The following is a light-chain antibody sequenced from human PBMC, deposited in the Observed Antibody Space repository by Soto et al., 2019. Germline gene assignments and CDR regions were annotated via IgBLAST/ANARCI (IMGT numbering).Light chain of an antibody. Sequence: QSVLTQPPSVSAAPGQKVTISCSGSSSNIGGNSVSWYQQLPGTAPKLLIYDDNKRPSAIPDRFFGSKSGTSATLGITGFQTGDEADYYSASWDSSLSAYVFGTGTKVTV. CDR1: SSNIGGNS. CDR2: DDN. CDR3: ASWDSSLSAYV. J-gene: IGLJ1*01. V-gene: IGLV1-51*01.